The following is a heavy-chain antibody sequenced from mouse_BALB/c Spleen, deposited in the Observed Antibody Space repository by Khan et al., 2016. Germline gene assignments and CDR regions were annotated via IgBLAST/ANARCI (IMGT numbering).Heavy chain of an antibody. V-gene: IGHV2-2*02. J-gene: IGHJ4*01. CDR2: IWSGGST. CDR1: GFSLTSYG. CDR3: ASPDGYYVYYAMDY. Sequence: QVQLQESGPGLVQPSQSLSITCTVSGFSLTSYGVHWVRQSPGKGLEWLGVIWSGGSTDYNAAFISRLSISKENSKSHVFFKMNSLQANDTAIYDCASPDGYYVYYAMDYWGRGTSVTVSS. D-gene: IGHD2-3*01.